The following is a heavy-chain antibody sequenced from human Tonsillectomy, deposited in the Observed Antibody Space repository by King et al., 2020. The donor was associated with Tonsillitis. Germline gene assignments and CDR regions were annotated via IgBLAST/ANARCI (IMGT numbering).Heavy chain of an antibody. D-gene: IGHD3-3*01. CDR1: GFSLSTDGVG. CDR2: IYWDDDK. V-gene: IGHV2-5*02. Sequence: TLKESGPSLVKPTQTLTLTCTLSGFSLSTDGVGVGWLRQPPGKALEWLALIYWDDDKRYSPSLKSRLTITTDSSKNQVILTMSDMDPVDTATYYCADRLWNDFWSGSFDFWGQGTLVAVSS. J-gene: IGHJ4*02. CDR3: ADRLWNDFWSGSFDF.